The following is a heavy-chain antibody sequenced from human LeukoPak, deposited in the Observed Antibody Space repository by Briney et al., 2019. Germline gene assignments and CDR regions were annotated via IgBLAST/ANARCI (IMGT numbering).Heavy chain of an antibody. Sequence: GGSLRLSCAASGFTFSSYPMHWVRQAPGKGLEWVALISYDGSNEYYADSVKGRFTISRDSSKNTLYMQMNSLRPEDTAVYYCARAADYGDFLNYWGPGTLVTVSS. CDR3: ARAADYGDFLNY. D-gene: IGHD4-17*01. V-gene: IGHV3-30*04. CDR1: GFTFSSYP. CDR2: ISYDGSNE. J-gene: IGHJ4*02.